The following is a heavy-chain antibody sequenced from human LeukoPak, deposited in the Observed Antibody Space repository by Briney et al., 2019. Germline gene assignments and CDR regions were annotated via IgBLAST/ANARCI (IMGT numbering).Heavy chain of an antibody. J-gene: IGHJ4*02. D-gene: IGHD2-2*01. CDR2: INPNSGGT. CDR1: GYTFTGYY. Sequence: ASVKVSCKASGYTFTGYYMHWVRQAPGQGLEWMGWINPNSGGTNYAQKFQGRVTMTRDTSISTAYVELSRLRSDDTAVYYCARSGHCSGTACYAEGLDYWGQGTLVTVSS. V-gene: IGHV1-2*02. CDR3: ARSGHCSGTACYAEGLDY.